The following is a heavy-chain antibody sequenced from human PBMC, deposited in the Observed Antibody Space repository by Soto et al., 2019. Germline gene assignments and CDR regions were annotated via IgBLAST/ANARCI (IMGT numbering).Heavy chain of an antibody. V-gene: IGHV3-20*04. CDR2: INWNGGST. D-gene: IGHD3-22*01. J-gene: IGHJ6*02. CDR3: ARALHHYDSSGYYYFDYYGMDV. CDR1: GFTFDDYG. Sequence: GGSLRLSCAASGFTFDDYGMSWVRQAPGKGLEWVSAINWNGGSTGYTDSVKGRFTISRDNAKNSLYLQMNSLRAEDTALYYCARALHHYDSSGYYYFDYYGMDVWGQGTTVTVSS.